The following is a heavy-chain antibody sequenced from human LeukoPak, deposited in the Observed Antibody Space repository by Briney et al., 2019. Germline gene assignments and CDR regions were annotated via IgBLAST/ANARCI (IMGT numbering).Heavy chain of an antibody. Sequence: GGSLRLSCAVSGFTVSNNYMTWVRQVPGKGLEWVSLIYRGGNTYYADSVKGRFTISRDNSKNTVYLQMNSLRAEDTAVYYCGSGEWPQNYWGQGTLVTVSS. D-gene: IGHD3-10*01. CDR3: GSGEWPQNY. CDR1: GFTVSNNY. J-gene: IGHJ4*02. CDR2: IYRGGNT. V-gene: IGHV3-53*01.